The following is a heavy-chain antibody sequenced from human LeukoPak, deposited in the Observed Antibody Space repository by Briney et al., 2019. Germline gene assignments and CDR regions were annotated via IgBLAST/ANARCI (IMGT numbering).Heavy chain of an antibody. J-gene: IGHJ6*02. CDR3: ARDRPMVRGVTHPYYYYGMDV. CDR1: GYTFTGYY. V-gene: IGHV1-2*04. Sequence: ASVKVSCKASGYTFTGYYMHWVRQAPGQGLEWLGWINPNSGGTNYAQKFQGWVTMTRDTSISTAYMELSRLRSDDTAVYYCARDRPMVRGVTHPYYYYGMDVWGQGTTVTVSS. CDR2: INPNSGGT. D-gene: IGHD3-10*01.